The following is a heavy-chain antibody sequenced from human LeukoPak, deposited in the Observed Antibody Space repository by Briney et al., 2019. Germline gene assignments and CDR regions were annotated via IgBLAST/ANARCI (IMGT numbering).Heavy chain of an antibody. CDR1: GYTFTCYY. D-gene: IGHD2-15*01. CDR3: AREGSDSCHDY. Sequence: ASVKVSFKASGYTFTCYYMHWVRQAPGQGLEWMGRINPNSGGTNYAQKFQGRVTMTRDTSISTAYMELSRLRSDDTAVYYCAREGSDSCHDYWGQEPLVTVSS. V-gene: IGHV1-2*06. J-gene: IGHJ4*02. CDR2: INPNSGGT.